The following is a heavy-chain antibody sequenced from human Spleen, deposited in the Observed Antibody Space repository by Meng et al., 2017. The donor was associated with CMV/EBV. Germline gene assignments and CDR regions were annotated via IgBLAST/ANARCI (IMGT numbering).Heavy chain of an antibody. CDR3: ARNAGSYFHWYFDL. CDR2: MSSSGTNT. V-gene: IGHV3-23*01. J-gene: IGHJ2*01. CDR1: GLALGSFA. Sequence: GLALGSFAVIWVRQAPGKGLEWVSNMSSSGTNTYYADSVRGRFIISKDNSKNTLYLQMKRLRVEDTAVYYCARNAGSYFHWYFDLWARGTLVTVSS. D-gene: IGHD1-26*01.